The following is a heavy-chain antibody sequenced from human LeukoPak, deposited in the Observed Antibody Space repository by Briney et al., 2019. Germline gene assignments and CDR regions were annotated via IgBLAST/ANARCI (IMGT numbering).Heavy chain of an antibody. D-gene: IGHD3-10*01. J-gene: IGHJ6*03. V-gene: IGHV4-34*01. CDR2: INHRGRN. Sequence: PSETLSLTCAVYGGSFSGYYWSWVSQPPGKGLEWIGEINHRGRNNYNPSRKSRVTISVDTSKNQFSLKLSSVTAADTAVYYCARGRGSGSYYTIPYYYYYYMDVWGKGTTVTVSS. CDR3: ARGRGSGSYYTIPYYYYYYMDV. CDR1: GGSFSGYY.